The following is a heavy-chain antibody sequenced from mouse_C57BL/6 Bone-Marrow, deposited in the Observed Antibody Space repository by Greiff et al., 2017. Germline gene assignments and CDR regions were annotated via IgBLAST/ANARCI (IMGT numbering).Heavy chain of an antibody. CDR1: GYSFTGYY. J-gene: IGHJ4*01. CDR2: INPGTGGT. Sequence: DVKLVESGPELVKPGASVKISCKASGYSFTGYYMNWVKQSPEKSLEWIGEINPGTGGTTYNQKFKAKATLTVDKSSSTAYMQLKSLTSEDSAVYYCARHDYNAMDYWGQGTSVTVSS. CDR3: ARHDYNAMDY. V-gene: IGHV1-42*01.